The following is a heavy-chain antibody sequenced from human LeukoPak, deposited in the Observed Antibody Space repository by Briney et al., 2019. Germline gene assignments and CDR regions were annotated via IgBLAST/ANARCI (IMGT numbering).Heavy chain of an antibody. CDR1: GASISSGRYY. CDR2: ISNSGTA. V-gene: IGHV4-31*03. D-gene: IGHD2-21*01. CDR3: ARDYGDSYDAFDI. Sequence: SETLSLTCTVSGASISSGRYYWSWIRQHPGKGLEWIVYISNSGTAHYNPSLESRVTISGDASENHFSLNLASVTAADTAIYYCARDYGDSYDAFDIWGQGTVVTVSS. J-gene: IGHJ3*02.